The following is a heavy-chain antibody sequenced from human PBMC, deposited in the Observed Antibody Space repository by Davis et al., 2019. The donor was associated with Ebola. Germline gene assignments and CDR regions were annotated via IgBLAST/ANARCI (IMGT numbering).Heavy chain of an antibody. CDR2: INHSGST. J-gene: IGHJ6*04. CDR1: GGSFSGYY. V-gene: IGHV4-34*01. CDR3: ARDLGSAAGNYYYYGMDV. D-gene: IGHD6-13*01. Sequence: MPGGSLRLSCAVYGGSFSGYYWSWIRQPPGKGLEWIGEINHSGSTNYNPSLKSRVTISVDTSKNQFSLKLSSVTAAGTAVYYCARDLGSAAGNYYYYGMDVWGKGTTVTVSS.